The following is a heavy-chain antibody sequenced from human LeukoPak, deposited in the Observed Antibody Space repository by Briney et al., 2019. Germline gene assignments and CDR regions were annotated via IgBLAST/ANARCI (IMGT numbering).Heavy chain of an antibody. CDR1: GYTFTGSY. V-gene: IGHV1-2*06. CDR2: INPNSGDT. D-gene: IGHD1-20*01. CDR3: ARGIITGAADADC. J-gene: IGHJ4*02. Sequence: ASVKVSCKASGYTFTGSYMHWVRQAPGLGLEWMGRINPNSGDTNYAQNFQGRVTMTRDTSISTAYLELSRLTSDDTAVYYCARGIITGAADADCWGQGTLVTVSS.